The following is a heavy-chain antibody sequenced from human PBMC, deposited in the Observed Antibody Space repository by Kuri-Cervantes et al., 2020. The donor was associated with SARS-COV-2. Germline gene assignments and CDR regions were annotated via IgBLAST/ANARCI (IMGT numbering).Heavy chain of an antibody. V-gene: IGHV3-30-3*01. CDR3: ARAHYGDYVAYIY. CDR1: GFTFSSYA. D-gene: IGHD4-17*01. J-gene: IGHJ4*02. CDR2: ISYDGSNK. Sequence: GESLKISCAASGFTFSSYAMHWVRQAPGKGLEWVAVISYDGSNKYYADSVKGRFTISRDNAKNSLYLQMNSLRAEDTAVYYCARAHYGDYVAYIYWGQGTPVTVSS.